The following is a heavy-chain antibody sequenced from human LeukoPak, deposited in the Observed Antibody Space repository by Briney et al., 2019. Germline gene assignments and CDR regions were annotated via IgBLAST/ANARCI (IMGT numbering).Heavy chain of an antibody. CDR1: GGSIAGSSYY. CDR2: IFYSGST. J-gene: IGHJ4*02. CDR3: ARETYYYGSSYVAY. V-gene: IGHV4-39*07. D-gene: IGHD3-10*01. Sequence: PSETLSLTCTVSGGSIAGSSYYWAWIRQPPGKGLEWIGSIFYSGSTYYNPSLKSRVTISVDTSKKQFSLKLTSVTAADTAVYYCARETYYYGSSYVAYWGQGTLVTVSS.